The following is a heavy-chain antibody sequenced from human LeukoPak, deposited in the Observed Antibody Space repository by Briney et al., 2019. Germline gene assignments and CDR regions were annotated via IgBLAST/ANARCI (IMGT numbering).Heavy chain of an antibody. Sequence: GGSLRLSCAASGFTFSSYAMSWVRQAPGKGLEWVSAISGSGGSTYYADSVKGRFTISRDNSKNTLYLQMHSLRAEDTAVYYCAKGGSSGPPRDYFDYWGQGTLVTVSS. D-gene: IGHD6-19*01. J-gene: IGHJ4*02. CDR3: AKGGSSGPPRDYFDY. CDR2: ISGSGGST. V-gene: IGHV3-23*01. CDR1: GFTFSSYA.